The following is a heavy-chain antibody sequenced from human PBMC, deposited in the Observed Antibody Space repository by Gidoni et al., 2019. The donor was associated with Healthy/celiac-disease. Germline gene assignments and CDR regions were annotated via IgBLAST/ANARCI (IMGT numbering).Heavy chain of an antibody. CDR2: ISYDGSNK. CDR3: ASTAVPEDYYFDY. CDR1: GFTFSSYG. J-gene: IGHJ4*02. Sequence: QVQLVESGGGVVQPGRSLRISCASYGFTFSSYGMQWVRQAPGKGLEWVAVISYDGSNKYYADSVKGRFTISRDNSKNTLYLQMNSLRAEDTAVYYCASTAVPEDYYFDYWGQGTLVTVSS. V-gene: IGHV3-30*03.